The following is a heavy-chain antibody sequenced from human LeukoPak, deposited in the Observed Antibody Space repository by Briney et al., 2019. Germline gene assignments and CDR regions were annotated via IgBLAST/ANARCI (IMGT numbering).Heavy chain of an antibody. CDR1: GGTFSSYA. D-gene: IGHD6-6*01. Sequence: ASVKVSCKASGGTFSSYAISWVRQAPGQGLEWMGGIIPIFGTANYAQKFQGRVTITTDESTSTAYMELSSLRSEDTAVYYCARGIAARRTLYYFDYWGQGTLVTVSP. V-gene: IGHV1-69*05. CDR3: ARGIAARRTLYYFDY. CDR2: IIPIFGTA. J-gene: IGHJ4*02.